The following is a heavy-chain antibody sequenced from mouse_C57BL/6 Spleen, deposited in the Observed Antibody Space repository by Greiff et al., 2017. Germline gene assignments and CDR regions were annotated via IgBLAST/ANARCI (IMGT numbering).Heavy chain of an antibody. Sequence: QVQLKQPGAELVKPGASVKLSCKASGYTFTSYWMQWVKQRPGQGLEWIGEIDPSDSYTNYNQKFKGKATLTVNTSSSTAYMQLSSLTSEDSAVYSCASGELRLPDYWGQGTTLTVSS. J-gene: IGHJ2*01. CDR3: ASGELRLPDY. D-gene: IGHD3-2*02. CDR2: IDPSDSYT. V-gene: IGHV1-50*01. CDR1: GYTFTSYW.